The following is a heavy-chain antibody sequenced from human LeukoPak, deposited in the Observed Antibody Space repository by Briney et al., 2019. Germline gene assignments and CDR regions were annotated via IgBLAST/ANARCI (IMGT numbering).Heavy chain of an antibody. CDR2: INPNSGGT. CDR1: GYTFTGYY. D-gene: IGHD7-27*01. V-gene: IGHV1-2*06. CDR3: ARIWGKDYYYYMDV. Sequence: ASVKVSCKASGYTFTGYYIHWVRQAPGQGLEWMGRINPNSGGTNYAQKFQGSVTMTRDTSISTAYMELSRLRSDDTAVYYCARIWGKDYYYYMDVWGKGTTVTVSS. J-gene: IGHJ6*03.